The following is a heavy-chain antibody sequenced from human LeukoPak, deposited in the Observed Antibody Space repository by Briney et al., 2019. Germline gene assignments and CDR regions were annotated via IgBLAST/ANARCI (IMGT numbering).Heavy chain of an antibody. D-gene: IGHD3-10*01. V-gene: IGHV4-59*01. CDR3: ARGRNGWFGELFYYDY. Sequence: SETLSLTCTVSGGSISSYYWSWIRQPPGKGLEWIGYIYYSGSTNYNPSLKSRVTISVDTSKNQFSLKLSSVTAADTAVYYCARGRNGWFGELFYYDYWGQGTLVTVSS. J-gene: IGHJ4*02. CDR2: IYYSGST. CDR1: GGSISSYY.